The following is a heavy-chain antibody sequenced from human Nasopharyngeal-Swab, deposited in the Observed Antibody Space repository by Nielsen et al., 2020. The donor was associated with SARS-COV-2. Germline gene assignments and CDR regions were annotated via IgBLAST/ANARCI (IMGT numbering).Heavy chain of an antibody. J-gene: IGHJ3*02. CDR3: ARGGMYYDFWSGYYTDRNDAFDI. D-gene: IGHD3-3*01. CDR1: GYTFTSYY. Sequence: ASVKVSCKASGYTFTSYYMHWVRQAPGQGLEWMGIINPSGGSTSYAQKFQGRVTVTRDTSTSTVYMELSSLRSEDTAVYYCARGGMYYDFWSGYYTDRNDAFDIWGQGTMVTVSS. CDR2: INPSGGST. V-gene: IGHV1-46*01.